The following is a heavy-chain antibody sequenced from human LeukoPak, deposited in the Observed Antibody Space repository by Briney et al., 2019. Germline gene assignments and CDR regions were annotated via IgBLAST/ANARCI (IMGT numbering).Heavy chain of an antibody. CDR1: GGSISSGSYY. J-gene: IGHJ6*03. V-gene: IGHV4-61*02. CDR3: ARGLAASRNYYYYYYMDV. D-gene: IGHD1-14*01. CDR2: IYTSGST. Sequence: SETLSLTCTVSGGSISSGSYYWSWIRQPAGKGLEWIGRIYTSGSTNYNPSLKSRVTISVDTSKNQFSLKLSSVTAAATAVYYCARGLAASRNYYYYYYMDVWGKGTTVTVSS.